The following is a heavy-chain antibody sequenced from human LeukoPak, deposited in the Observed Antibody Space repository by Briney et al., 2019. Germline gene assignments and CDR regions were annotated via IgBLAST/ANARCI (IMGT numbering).Heavy chain of an antibody. CDR2: IKPDGSGK. D-gene: IGHD3-22*01. CDR1: GFTFSPYW. V-gene: IGHV3-7*01. J-gene: IGHJ4*02. Sequence: PGGSLRLSCAASGFTFSPYWMSWVRQAPGKGPEWVASIKPDGSGKYYVDSVKGRFTISRDNAKNALYLQLNSLRAEDTAVYFCVRLGDSSGYYDYWGQGTLVTVSS. CDR3: VRLGDSSGYYDY.